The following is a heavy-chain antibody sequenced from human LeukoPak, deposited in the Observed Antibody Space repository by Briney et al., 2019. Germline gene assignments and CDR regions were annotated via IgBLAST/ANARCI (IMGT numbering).Heavy chain of an antibody. CDR2: IYYSGST. Sequence: SETLSLTCTVSGGSISSSSSYWGWIRQPPGKGLEWIGSIYYSGSTYYNPSLKSRVTMSVDTSKDQFSLKLSSVTAADTAVYYCARGTRGIAVAGSLYFDYWGQGTLVTVSS. V-gene: IGHV4-39*07. CDR3: ARGTRGIAVAGSLYFDY. J-gene: IGHJ4*02. D-gene: IGHD6-19*01. CDR1: GGSISSSSSY.